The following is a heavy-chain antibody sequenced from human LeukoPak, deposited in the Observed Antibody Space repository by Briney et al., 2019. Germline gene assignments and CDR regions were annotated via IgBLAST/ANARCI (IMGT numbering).Heavy chain of an antibody. Sequence: PGGSLRLSCAASGFTFSNHGMNWVRQAPGKGLEWVGRIKSKTDGGTTDYAAPVKGRFTISRDDSKNTLYLQMNSLKTEDTAVYYCTTDQGERITIFGVVIHRPYYYYMDVWGKGTTVTVSS. CDR1: GFTFSNHG. D-gene: IGHD3-3*01. J-gene: IGHJ6*03. V-gene: IGHV3-15*01. CDR3: TTDQGERITIFGVVIHRPYYYYMDV. CDR2: IKSKTDGGTT.